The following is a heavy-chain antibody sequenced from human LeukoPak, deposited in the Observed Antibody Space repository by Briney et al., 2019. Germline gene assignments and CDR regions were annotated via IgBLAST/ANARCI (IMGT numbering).Heavy chain of an antibody. V-gene: IGHV3-23*01. CDR1: GITLSNYG. Sequence: GGSLRLSCAVSGITLSNYGMSWVRQAPGKGLEWVAGISDSGGRTNYADSVKGRFTISRDNPKNTLYLQMNSLRGEDTAVYYCAKDPPLEFDPWGQGTLVTVSS. CDR2: ISDSGGRT. CDR3: AKDPPLEFDP. J-gene: IGHJ5*02.